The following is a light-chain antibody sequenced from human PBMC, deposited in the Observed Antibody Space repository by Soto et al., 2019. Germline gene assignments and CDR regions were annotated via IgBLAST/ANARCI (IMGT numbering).Light chain of an antibody. Sequence: EIVLTQCPGTRSLPPGERASLSFRASQSVSSSYLAWYQQKPGQAPRLLIYGASSRATGIPDRFSGSGSGTDFTLTISRLEPEDFAVYYCQQYDSSPKTFGQGTKVDIK. CDR1: QSVSSSY. J-gene: IGKJ1*01. V-gene: IGKV3-20*01. CDR3: QQYDSSPKT. CDR2: GAS.